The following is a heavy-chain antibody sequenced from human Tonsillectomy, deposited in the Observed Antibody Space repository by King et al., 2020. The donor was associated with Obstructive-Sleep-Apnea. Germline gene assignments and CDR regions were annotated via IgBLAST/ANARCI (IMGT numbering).Heavy chain of an antibody. V-gene: IGHV4-39*07. CDR3: VRDRLYNYDTTGYYRPFDF. D-gene: IGHD3-22*01. CDR2: IYSSGST. Sequence: VQLQESGPGLVKPLETLSLTCTVSVGSISSSSFYWGWIRQPPGKGLEWIGNIYSSGSTYYNPSLENRVTISVHTSKNQFSLKLSSVTAADTAIYYCVRDRLYNYDTTGYYRPFDFWGQGTLVIVSS. J-gene: IGHJ4*02. CDR1: VGSISSSSFY.